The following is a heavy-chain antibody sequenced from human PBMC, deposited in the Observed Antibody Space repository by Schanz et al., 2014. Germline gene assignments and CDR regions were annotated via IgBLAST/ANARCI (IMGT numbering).Heavy chain of an antibody. CDR3: AREGEWGYDPPRH. D-gene: IGHD5-12*01. CDR2: INPDGSGK. J-gene: IGHJ4*02. V-gene: IGHV3-7*01. Sequence: DVQLVESGGGLVQSGGSLRLSCAASGFNFGDYYMTWVRQAPGKGLESVAKINPDGSGKYYVVSVEGRFTISRDNAKISLYLKRNSLRAEDTAVYYCAREGEWGYDPPRHWGQGTLVTVSS. CDR1: GFNFGDYY.